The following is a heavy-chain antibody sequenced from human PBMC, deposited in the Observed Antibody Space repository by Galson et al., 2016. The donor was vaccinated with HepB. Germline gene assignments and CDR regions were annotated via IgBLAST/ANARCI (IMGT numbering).Heavy chain of an antibody. CDR3: ARGGDCTTSNCRRSWYFEL. V-gene: IGHV4-31*03. CDR1: GDSMTRDSVISVSYY. Sequence: TLSLTCTLSGDSMTRDSVISVSYYWAWIRQPPGKALEWIGYIFYSGTTSYNPSLKDRLDMSVDTSKNQFSLNLTSVTAADTAVYYCARGGDCTTSNCRRSWYFELWGRGTLVTVSS. CDR2: IFYSGTT. J-gene: IGHJ2*01. D-gene: IGHD2-8*01.